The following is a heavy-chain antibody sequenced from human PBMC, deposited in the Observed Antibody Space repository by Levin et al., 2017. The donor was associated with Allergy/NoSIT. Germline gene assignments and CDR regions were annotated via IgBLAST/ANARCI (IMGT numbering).Heavy chain of an antibody. CDR1: GFTFSSYA. CDR3: AKLRREGVMVAASDY. Sequence: GESLKISCAASGFTFSSYAMSWVRQAPGKGLEWVSAISGSGGSPYYADSVKGRFTTSRDNSKNTLYMQMNSLRAEDTAIYYCAKLRREGVMVAASDYWGQGTLVTVSS. V-gene: IGHV3-23*01. J-gene: IGHJ4*02. CDR2: ISGSGGSP. D-gene: IGHD2-15*01.